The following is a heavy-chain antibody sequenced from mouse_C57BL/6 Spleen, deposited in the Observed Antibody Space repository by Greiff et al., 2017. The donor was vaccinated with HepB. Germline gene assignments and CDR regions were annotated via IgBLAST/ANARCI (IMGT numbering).Heavy chain of an antibody. Sequence: EVQVVESGGGLVQPGGSLSLSCAASGFTFTDYYMSWVRQPPGKALEWLGFIRNKANGYTTEYSASVKGRFTISRDNSQSILYLQMNALRAEDSATYYCARYMGGPYYAMDYWGQGTSVTVSS. CDR3: ARYMGGPYYAMDY. CDR2: IRNKANGYTT. J-gene: IGHJ4*01. CDR1: GFTFTDYY. V-gene: IGHV7-3*01.